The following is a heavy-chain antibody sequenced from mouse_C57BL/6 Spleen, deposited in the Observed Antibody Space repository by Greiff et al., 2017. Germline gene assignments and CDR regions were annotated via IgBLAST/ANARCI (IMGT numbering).Heavy chain of an antibody. CDR2: IDPSDSYT. D-gene: IGHD4-1*01. CDR1: GYTFTSYW. J-gene: IGHJ3*01. V-gene: IGHV1-69*01. Sequence: QVQLQQPGAELVMPGASVKLSCKASGYTFTSYWMPWVKQRPGKGLEWIGEIDPSDSYTNYNQKFKGKSTLTVDKSSSTAYMQLSSLTSEDSAVYYCARTGTWAWFAYWGQGTLVTVSA. CDR3: ARTGTWAWFAY.